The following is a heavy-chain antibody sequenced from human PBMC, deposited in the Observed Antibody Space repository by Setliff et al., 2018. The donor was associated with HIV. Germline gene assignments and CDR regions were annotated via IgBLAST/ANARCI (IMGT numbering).Heavy chain of an antibody. Sequence: GGSLRLSCAASGFTLSDYPMNWVRQAPGKGLEWVSHIYPDSNNIDYTDSVKGRFTISRDNAKNSLYLQMNSLRAEDTAVYYCARGDYYDILTGYYYGGVYWGQGTLVTVSS. D-gene: IGHD3-9*01. J-gene: IGHJ4*02. CDR3: ARGDYYDILTGYYYGGVY. CDR1: GFTLSDYP. V-gene: IGHV3-48*01. CDR2: IYPDSNNI.